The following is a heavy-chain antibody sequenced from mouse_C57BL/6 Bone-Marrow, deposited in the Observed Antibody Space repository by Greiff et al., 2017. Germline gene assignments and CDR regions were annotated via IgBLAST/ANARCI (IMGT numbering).Heavy chain of an antibody. CDR2: IDPSDSYT. Sequence: QVHVKQPGAELVKPGASVKLSCKASGYTFTSYWMQWVKQRPGQGLEWIGEIDPSDSYTNYNQKFKGKATLTVDTSSSTAYMQLSSLTSEDSAVYYCARSGVDYWVQGTTLTVSS. D-gene: IGHD3-1*01. V-gene: IGHV1-50*01. CDR3: ARSGVDY. CDR1: GYTFTSYW. J-gene: IGHJ2*01.